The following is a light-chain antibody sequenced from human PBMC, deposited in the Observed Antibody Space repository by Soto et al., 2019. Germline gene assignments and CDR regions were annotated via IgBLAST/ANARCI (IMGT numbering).Light chain of an antibody. Sequence: DIQMTQSPSSLSASVGDRVTIACRAGQSISTYLNWYQQKPGKAPKLLIFAASSLKSGVPSRFSGSGSGTXXXXXXNXXXLXXXXTXYCXQSNSDPTFGGGTKVEIK. CDR3: XQSNSDPT. V-gene: IGKV1-39*01. J-gene: IGKJ4*01. CDR1: QSISTY. CDR2: AAS.